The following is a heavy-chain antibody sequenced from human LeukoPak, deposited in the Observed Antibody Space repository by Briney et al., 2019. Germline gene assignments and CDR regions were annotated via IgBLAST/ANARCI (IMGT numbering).Heavy chain of an antibody. CDR3: ARDHPWYYYDSSGYWDAFDI. D-gene: IGHD3-22*01. CDR1: GGSISSYY. J-gene: IGHJ3*02. V-gene: IGHV4-4*07. Sequence: SETLSLTCTVSGGSISSYYWSWIRQPAGKGLEWIGRIYTSGSTNYNPSLKSRVTISVDTSKNQFSLKLSSVTAADTAVYYCARDHPWYYYDSSGYWDAFDIWGQGTMVTVSS. CDR2: IYTSGST.